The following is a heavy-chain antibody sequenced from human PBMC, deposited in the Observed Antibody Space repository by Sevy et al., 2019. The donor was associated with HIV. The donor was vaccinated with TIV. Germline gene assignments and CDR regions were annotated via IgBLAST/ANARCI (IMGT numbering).Heavy chain of an antibody. J-gene: IGHJ4*02. CDR3: SREATYYDSSLGVN. CDR1: GGSISSYY. V-gene: IGHV4-4*07. CDR2: IYTSGST. Sequence: SETLSLTCTVSGGSISSYYWSWIRQPAGKGLEWIGRIYTSGSTNYNPSLKSRVTMSVDTSKNQFALKLSSVTAPDTAVDYWSREATYYDSSLGVNWGQGTLVTVSS. D-gene: IGHD3-22*01.